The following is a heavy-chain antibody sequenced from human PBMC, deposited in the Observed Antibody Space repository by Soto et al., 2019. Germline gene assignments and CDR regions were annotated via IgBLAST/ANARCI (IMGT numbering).Heavy chain of an antibody. V-gene: IGHV4-39*07. CDR3: ARVGTTVVRT. CDR1: GGSIRGNSYY. Sequence: PSETLSLTCSVSGGSIRGNSYYWGWIRQPPGKGLEWIAYIHYSGSTHYTPSLKNRVTLSADTSKNQFSLKLSSVTAADTAVYYCARVGTTVVRTWGQGTLVTVSS. CDR2: IHYSGST. D-gene: IGHD4-17*01. J-gene: IGHJ5*02.